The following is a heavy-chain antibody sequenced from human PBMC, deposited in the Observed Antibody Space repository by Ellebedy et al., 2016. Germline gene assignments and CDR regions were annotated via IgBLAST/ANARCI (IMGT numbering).Heavy chain of an antibody. CDR1: GFIFSDHY. V-gene: IGHV3-72*01. D-gene: IGHD4-17*01. CDR3: ARVDSTVVADY. CDR2: TRNKVNGYTT. J-gene: IGHJ4*02. Sequence: GGSLRLSXAASGFIFSDHYMDWVRQAPGKGLEWVGRTRNKVNGYTTEYAASVRGRFTISRDDLKNSLYLQMNSLRTEDTAVYYCARVDSTVVADYWGQGTPVTVSS.